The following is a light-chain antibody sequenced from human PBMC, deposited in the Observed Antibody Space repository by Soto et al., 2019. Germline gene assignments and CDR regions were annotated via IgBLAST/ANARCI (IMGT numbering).Light chain of an antibody. CDR3: LQYNGYYRT. Sequence: DIQMTHSPSTLSASVGDTVTITCRASQTISGWLAWYQQRPGKAPNLLIFDASTLESGVPSRFSGSGSGTTFTLTISSLQSDDFANYYCLQYNGYYRTFGQGTKVYIK. CDR2: DAS. J-gene: IGKJ1*01. V-gene: IGKV1-5*01. CDR1: QTISGW.